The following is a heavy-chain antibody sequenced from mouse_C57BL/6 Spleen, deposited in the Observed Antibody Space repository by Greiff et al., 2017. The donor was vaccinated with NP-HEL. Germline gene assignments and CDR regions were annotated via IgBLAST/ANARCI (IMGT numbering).Heavy chain of an antibody. CDR3: TLLYYFDY. CDR1: GFNIKDDN. J-gene: IGHJ2*01. Sequence: EVKLVESGAELVRPGASVKLSCTASGFNIKDDNMHWVKQRPEQGLEWIGWIDPENGDTEYASKFQGKATITADTSSNTAYLQLSSLTSEDTAVYYCTLLYYFDYWGQGTTLTVSS. CDR2: IDPENGDT. V-gene: IGHV14-4*01.